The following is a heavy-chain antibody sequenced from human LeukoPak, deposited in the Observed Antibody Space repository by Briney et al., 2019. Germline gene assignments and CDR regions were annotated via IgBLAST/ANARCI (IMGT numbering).Heavy chain of an antibody. Sequence: GGSLRLSCAASGFTFSSYWVSWVRQAPGKGLEWVADIKQDGSEKYYVDSVKGRFTISRDNAKNSLYLQMNSLRAEDTAVYYCARVDYVWGSYRRMNNYFDYWGQGTLVTVSS. D-gene: IGHD3-16*02. CDR1: GFTFSSYW. CDR3: ARVDYVWGSYRRMNNYFDY. V-gene: IGHV3-7*01. J-gene: IGHJ4*02. CDR2: IKQDGSEK.